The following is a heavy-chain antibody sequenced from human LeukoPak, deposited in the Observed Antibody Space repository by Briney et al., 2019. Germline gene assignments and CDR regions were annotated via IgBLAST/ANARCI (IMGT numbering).Heavy chain of an antibody. D-gene: IGHD3-10*01. J-gene: IGHJ4*02. V-gene: IGHV1-2*02. CDR2: INPNTGVT. CDR3: ARTGAYYSGMYYFDF. CDR1: GYTFTSYY. Sequence: VASVKVSCKASGYTFTSYYMHWVRQAPGQRLEWMGSINPNTGVTNYAQKFQGRVTMTRDTSISTAYMELSRLRSDETAIYYCARTGAYYSGMYYFDFWGQGTLVTVTS.